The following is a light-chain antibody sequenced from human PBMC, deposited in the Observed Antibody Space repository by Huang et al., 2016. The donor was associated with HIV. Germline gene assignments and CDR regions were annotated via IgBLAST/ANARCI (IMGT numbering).Light chain of an antibody. J-gene: IGKJ2*01. V-gene: IGKV3-20*01. Sequence: EIVLTQSPGTLSLSPGERATLSCRASQSVSSSYLDWYQQRPGQVPRLLIYASSTRATCIPARFSGSESGTDFTLTISRLEPEDFAVYYCQQYGSSPYTFGQGTKLEIK. CDR2: ASS. CDR1: QSVSSSY. CDR3: QQYGSSPYT.